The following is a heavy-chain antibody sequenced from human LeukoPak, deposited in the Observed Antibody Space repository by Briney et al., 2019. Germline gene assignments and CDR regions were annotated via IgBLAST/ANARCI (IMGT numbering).Heavy chain of an antibody. V-gene: IGHV4-30-4*08. Sequence: SETLSLTCTVSGGSISSGDYYWSWIRQPPGKGLEWIGYIYYSGSTYYNPSLKSRVTISVDTSKNQFSLKLSSVTAADTAVYYCASTTIFGVVTDDNWFDPWGPGTLVTVSS. J-gene: IGHJ5*02. CDR1: GGSISSGDYY. CDR2: IYYSGST. D-gene: IGHD3-3*01. CDR3: ASTTIFGVVTDDNWFDP.